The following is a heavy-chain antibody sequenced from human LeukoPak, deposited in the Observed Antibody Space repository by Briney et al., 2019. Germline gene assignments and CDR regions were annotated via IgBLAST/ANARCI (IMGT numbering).Heavy chain of an antibody. J-gene: IGHJ4*02. CDR3: ARIKKGYCSGGSCYSDLVDY. CDR2: IYYSGST. Sequence: PSQTLSLTCAVSGGSISSGGYSWSWIRQPPGKGLEWIGYIYYSGSTYYNPSLKSRVTISVDTSKNQFSLKLSSVTAADTAVYYCARIKKGYCSGGSCYSDLVDYWGQGTLVTVSS. CDR1: GGSISSGGYS. V-gene: IGHV4-30-2*03. D-gene: IGHD2-15*01.